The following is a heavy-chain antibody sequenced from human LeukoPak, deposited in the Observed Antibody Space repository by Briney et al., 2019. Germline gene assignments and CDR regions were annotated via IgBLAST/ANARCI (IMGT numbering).Heavy chain of an antibody. CDR3: ARVIPAYDAFDM. CDR1: GDSLSSGSYY. D-gene: IGHD2-2*01. Sequence: SQTLSLTCTVSGDSLSSGSYYWSWIRQPAGKGLEWIGRIYTSGSTNYNPSLKSRVTISVDTSKKQFSLKLNPVTAADTAVYYCARVIPAYDAFDMWGQGTMVTVSS. J-gene: IGHJ3*02. V-gene: IGHV4-61*02. CDR2: IYTSGST.